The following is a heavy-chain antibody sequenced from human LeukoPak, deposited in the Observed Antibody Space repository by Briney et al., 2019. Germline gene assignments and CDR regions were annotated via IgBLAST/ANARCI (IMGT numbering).Heavy chain of an antibody. V-gene: IGHV4-39*01. Sequence: PSETLSLTCTVSGGSISSSSYYWGWIRQPPGKGLEWIGSIYYSGSTYYNPSLKSRVIISVDTSKNQFSLKLSSVTAADTAVYYCASNIVARFHYWGQGTLVTVSS. CDR1: GGSISSSSYY. CDR3: ASNIVARFHY. CDR2: IYYSGST. D-gene: IGHD6-6*01. J-gene: IGHJ4*02.